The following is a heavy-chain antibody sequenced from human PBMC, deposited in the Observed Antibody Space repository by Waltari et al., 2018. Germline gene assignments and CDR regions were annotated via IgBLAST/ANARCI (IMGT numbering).Heavy chain of an antibody. CDR2: INHSGST. CDR3: ASTYSHYFDY. Sequence: QVQLQESGPGLVKPSQTLSLTCAVSGYSISSSNWWGWIRQPPGKGLEWIGEINHSGSTNYNPSLKSRVTISVDTSKNQFSLKLSSVTAADTAVYYCASTYSHYFDYWGQGTLVTVSS. V-gene: IGHV4-28*02. D-gene: IGHD2-21*01. J-gene: IGHJ4*02. CDR1: GYSISSSNW.